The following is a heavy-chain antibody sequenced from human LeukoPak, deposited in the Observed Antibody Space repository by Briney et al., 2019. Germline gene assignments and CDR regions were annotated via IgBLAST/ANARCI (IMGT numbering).Heavy chain of an antibody. V-gene: IGHV1-2*06. CDR1: GYTFTGYY. Sequence: ASVKVSCKSSGYTFTGYYMHWVRQAPGQGLEWMGRINPNTGDTNYAQNFQGRVTMTRDTSISTAYMELSGPRFDDTAVYYCAREGSYSSNWYPPFDYWGQGTLVTVSS. CDR3: AREGSYSSNWYPPFDY. CDR2: INPNTGDT. D-gene: IGHD6-13*01. J-gene: IGHJ4*02.